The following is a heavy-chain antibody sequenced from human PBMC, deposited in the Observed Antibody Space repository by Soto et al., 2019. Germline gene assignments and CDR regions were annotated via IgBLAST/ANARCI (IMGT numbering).Heavy chain of an antibody. CDR2: IYYSGST. D-gene: IGHD3-3*01. CDR1: GFTFSNAW. J-gene: IGHJ6*03. Sequence: GSLRLSCAASGFTFSNAWMNWVRQAPGKGLEWIGYIYYSGSTNYNPSLKSRVTISVDTSKNQFSLKLSSVTAADTAVYYCARHNTIFGVAYYMDVWGKGTTVTVSS. V-gene: IGHV4-59*08. CDR3: ARHNTIFGVAYYMDV.